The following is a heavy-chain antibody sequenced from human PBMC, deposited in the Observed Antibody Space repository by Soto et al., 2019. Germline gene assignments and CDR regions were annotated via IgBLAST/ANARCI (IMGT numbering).Heavy chain of an antibody. Sequence: ASVKVSCKASGYTFTSYGISWVRQAPGQGLEWMGWISAYNGNTNYAQKLQGRITMTTDTSTSTAYMELRSLRSDDTAVYYCARAPTQGYSYGYGYYFDYWGQGTLVTVSS. D-gene: IGHD5-18*01. CDR1: GYTFTSYG. V-gene: IGHV1-18*01. CDR3: ARAPTQGYSYGYGYYFDY. J-gene: IGHJ4*02. CDR2: ISAYNGNT.